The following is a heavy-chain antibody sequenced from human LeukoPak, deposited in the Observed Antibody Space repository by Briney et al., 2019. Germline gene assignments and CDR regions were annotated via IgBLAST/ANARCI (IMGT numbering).Heavy chain of an antibody. D-gene: IGHD6-25*01. CDR2: ISYDGSNK. CDR1: GFTFSSYA. CDR3: ARDAAGDY. Sequence: GGSLRLSCAASGFTFSSYAMHWVRQAPGKGLEWVAVISYDGSNKYYADSVKGRFTISRDNSKNTLYLQMNSLRAEDTAVYYCARDAAGDYWGQGTLVAVSS. J-gene: IGHJ4*02. V-gene: IGHV3-30-3*01.